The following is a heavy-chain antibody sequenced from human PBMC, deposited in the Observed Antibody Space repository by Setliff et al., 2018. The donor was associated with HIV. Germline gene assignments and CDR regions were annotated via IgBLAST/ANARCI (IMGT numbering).Heavy chain of an antibody. D-gene: IGHD3-22*01. J-gene: IGHJ3*02. CDR2: IDPENDET. Sequence: ASVKVSCKASGNTFTDFYIHWIQQAPGKGLHWMGRIDPENDETKYSQKFQVRFTMTADRSTDTAYMELSGLRSEDTAIYYCARCYYDSSGPTDAFDIWGQGTVVTVSS. CDR3: ARCYYDSSGPTDAFDI. CDR1: GNTFTDFY. V-gene: IGHV1-69-2*01.